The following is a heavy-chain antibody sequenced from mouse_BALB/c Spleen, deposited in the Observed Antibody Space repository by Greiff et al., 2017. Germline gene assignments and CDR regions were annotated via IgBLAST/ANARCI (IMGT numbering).Heavy chain of an antibody. CDR2: INPSSGYT. D-gene: IGHD1-1*01. CDR3: ARSDYYGSSYGAWFAY. CDR1: GYTFTSYT. V-gene: IGHV1-4*02. J-gene: IGHJ3*01. Sequence: QVQLQQSAAELARPGASVKMSCKASGYTFTSYTMHWVKQRPGQGLEWIGYINPSSGYTEYNQKFKDKTTLTADKSSSTAYMQLSSLTSEDSAVYYCARSDYYGSSYGAWFAYWGQGTLVTVSA.